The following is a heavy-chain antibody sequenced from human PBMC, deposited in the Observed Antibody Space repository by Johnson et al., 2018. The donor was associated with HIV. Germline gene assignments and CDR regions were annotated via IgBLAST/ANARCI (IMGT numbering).Heavy chain of an antibody. CDR2: ISGTGGTT. CDR1: GFTFSYYG. CDR3: ATAYAEVVGDAFDI. D-gene: IGHD3-22*01. J-gene: IGHJ3*02. Sequence: VQLVESGGGVVQPGRSLRLSCAASGFTFSYYGIHWVRQAPGKGLEWVSAISGTGGTTYYADSVRGRFTISRDNSKNTLYLQMNSLRAEDTAVYYCATAYAEVVGDAFDIGGQGTMVTVYS. V-gene: IGHV3-23*04.